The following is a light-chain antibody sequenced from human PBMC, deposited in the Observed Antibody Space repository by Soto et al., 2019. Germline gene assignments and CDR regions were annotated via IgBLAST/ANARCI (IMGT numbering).Light chain of an antibody. Sequence: DIQMTQSPSTLSASVGDRVTITCRASQSISSWLAWYQQKPGKAPNLLIYDVSSLESGVSSRFSGSGSGTEFTLTISSLQPDDFATYYCQQYNSYSPFGGGTKVDI. V-gene: IGKV1-5*01. CDR3: QQYNSYSP. CDR2: DVS. CDR1: QSISSW. J-gene: IGKJ4*01.